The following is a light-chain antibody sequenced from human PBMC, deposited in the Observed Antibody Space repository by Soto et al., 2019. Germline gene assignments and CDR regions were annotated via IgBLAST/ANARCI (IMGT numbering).Light chain of an antibody. J-gene: IGKJ5*01. V-gene: IGKV1-5*01. Sequence: DIQMTQSPSTLSASVGDRVTITCLASQSISSRLAWYQQKSGKAPNLLIYDASSLEGGVPSRFSGSGSGTDFTLTINSLQPEDFATYYCQQAASFPITFGQGTRLEIK. CDR2: DAS. CDR3: QQAASFPIT. CDR1: QSISSR.